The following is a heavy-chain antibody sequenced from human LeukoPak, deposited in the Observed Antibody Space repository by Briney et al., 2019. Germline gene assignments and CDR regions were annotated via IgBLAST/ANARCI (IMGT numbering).Heavy chain of an antibody. CDR1: GFTFSSCE. Sequence: GGSLRLSCAASGFTFSSCEMNWVRQAPGKGLEWVSYISSGGSTIYYADSVKGRFTISRDNTRYSLYLQMNSLRAEDTAVYYCAREGSPSYWGQGTLVTVSS. V-gene: IGHV3-48*03. CDR2: ISSGGSTI. CDR3: AREGSPSY. J-gene: IGHJ4*02.